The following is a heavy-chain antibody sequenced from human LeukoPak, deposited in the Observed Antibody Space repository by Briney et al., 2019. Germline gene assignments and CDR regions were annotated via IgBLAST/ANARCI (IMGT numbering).Heavy chain of an antibody. Sequence: ASVKVSCKASQFTVTDFYMHWVRQAPGQGLEWMGWINPNSGGTNYAQKFQGRVTMTSDTSINTAYMELTRLRSDDTAVYYCARGRSVYYLDYRGQGTLVTVSS. CDR2: INPNSGGT. V-gene: IGHV1-2*02. CDR3: ARGRSVYYLDY. CDR1: QFTVTDFY. D-gene: IGHD5/OR15-5a*01. J-gene: IGHJ4*02.